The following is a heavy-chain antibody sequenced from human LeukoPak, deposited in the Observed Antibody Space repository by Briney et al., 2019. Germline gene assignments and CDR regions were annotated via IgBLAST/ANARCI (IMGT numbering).Heavy chain of an antibody. CDR3: ARGGGLDV. CDR2: INHNGNVN. CDR1: GFTFSGYS. J-gene: IGHJ6*02. D-gene: IGHD3-16*01. Sequence: PGGSLRLSCAASGFTFSGYSANWVRQAPGKGLEWVASINHNGNVNYYVDSVKGRFTISRDNAKNSLYLQMSNLRAEDTAVYFCARGGGLDVWGQGATVTVSS. V-gene: IGHV3-7*03.